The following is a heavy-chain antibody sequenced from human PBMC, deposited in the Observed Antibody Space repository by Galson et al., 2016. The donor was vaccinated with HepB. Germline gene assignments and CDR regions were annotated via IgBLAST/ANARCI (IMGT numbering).Heavy chain of an antibody. CDR1: GYIFTNHA. CDR2: IDTKNGNT. D-gene: IGHD6-19*01. Sequence: SCKASGYIFTNHAFSWVRQAPGQSLEWMGWIDTKNGNTVYARKLQGRVTMTTDTSTNTAYMELTSLRSDDTAVYYCARDLVDSGGWVDYWGQGTLVTVSS. CDR3: ARDLVDSGGWVDY. J-gene: IGHJ4*02. V-gene: IGHV1-18*04.